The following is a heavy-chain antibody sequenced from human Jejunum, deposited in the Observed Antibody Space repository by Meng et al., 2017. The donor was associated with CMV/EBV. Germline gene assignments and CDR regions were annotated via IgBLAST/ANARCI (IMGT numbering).Heavy chain of an antibody. J-gene: IGHJ5*02. D-gene: IGHD3-16*01. V-gene: IGHV1-18*01. CDR2: ISPYNSNT. Sequence: QVKLVQSGAEVKKPGASVKVSCKASDYTFSTRAISWVRQAPGQGLEWMGWISPYNSNTKYAQNLQGRVTLTTDISTSTAYMELRSLRSDDTAVYYCARKLRGGGWFDPWGQGTLVTVSS. CDR3: ARKLRGGGWFDP. CDR1: DYTFSTRA.